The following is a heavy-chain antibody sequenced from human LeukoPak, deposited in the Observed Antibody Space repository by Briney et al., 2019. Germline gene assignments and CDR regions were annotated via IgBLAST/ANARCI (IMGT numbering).Heavy chain of an antibody. CDR3: ARGTILLWFGEYQADAFDI. CDR1: GGSISSGGYY. Sequence: SETLSLTCTVSGGSISSGGYYWSWIRQPPGKGLEWIGYIYYSGSTYYNPSLKSRVTISVDTSKNQFSLKLSSVTAADTAVYYCARGTILLWFGEYQADAFDIWGQGTMVTVSS. V-gene: IGHV4-30-4*08. D-gene: IGHD3-10*01. CDR2: IYYSGST. J-gene: IGHJ3*02.